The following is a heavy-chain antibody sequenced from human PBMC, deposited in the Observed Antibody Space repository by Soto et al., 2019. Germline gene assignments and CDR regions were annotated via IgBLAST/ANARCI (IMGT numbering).Heavy chain of an antibody. D-gene: IGHD3-9*01. CDR3: AHVSVSVAYYDILTGYYDY. V-gene: IGHV2-5*02. CDR2: IYWDDDK. J-gene: IGHJ4*02. Sequence: QITLKESGPPLVKPTQTLTLTCTFSGFSLSTSGVGVGWIRQPPGKALEWLALIYWDDDKRYSPSLKSRLTITKDTSKNQVVLTMTNMDPVDTATYYCAHVSVSVAYYDILTGYYDYWGQGTLVTVSS. CDR1: GFSLSTSGVG.